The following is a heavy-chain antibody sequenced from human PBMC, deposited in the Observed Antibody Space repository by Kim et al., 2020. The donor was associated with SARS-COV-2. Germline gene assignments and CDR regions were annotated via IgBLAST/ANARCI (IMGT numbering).Heavy chain of an antibody. J-gene: IGHJ6*02. Sequence: SLKSRVTISVDTSKNQFSLKLSSVTAADTAVYYCARHLPKQLAYYYGMDVWGQGTTVTVSS. CDR3: ARHLPKQLAYYYGMDV. V-gene: IGHV4-39*01. D-gene: IGHD6-13*01.